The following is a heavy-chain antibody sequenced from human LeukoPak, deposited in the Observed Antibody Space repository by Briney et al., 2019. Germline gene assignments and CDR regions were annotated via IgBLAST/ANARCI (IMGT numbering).Heavy chain of an antibody. CDR2: INPNNGGT. CDR3: AIPLGSSNYYYGMDV. J-gene: IGHJ6*02. D-gene: IGHD2-2*01. V-gene: IGHV1-2*04. Sequence: ASVKVSCKASGYTFTGYYMHWVRQAPGQGLEWMGWINPNNGGTNYAQKFQGWVTMTRDTSISTAYMELSRLRSDDTAVYYCAIPLGSSNYYYGMDVWGQGTTVTVSS. CDR1: GYTFTGYY.